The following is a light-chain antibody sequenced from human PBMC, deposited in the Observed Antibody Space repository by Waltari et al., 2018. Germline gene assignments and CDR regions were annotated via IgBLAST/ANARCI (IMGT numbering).Light chain of an antibody. V-gene: IGLV2-14*03. Sequence: QSALTQPASVSGSPGQSLTIPCPGTSSDVGASNYVSWYQQHPGKVPKLIIYDVSHRPSGVSFRFSGSKSDNTASLTISGLQAEDEADYYCISYTTSDTMIFGGGTKLTVL. J-gene: IGLJ2*01. CDR2: DVS. CDR3: ISYTTSDTMI. CDR1: SSDVGASNY.